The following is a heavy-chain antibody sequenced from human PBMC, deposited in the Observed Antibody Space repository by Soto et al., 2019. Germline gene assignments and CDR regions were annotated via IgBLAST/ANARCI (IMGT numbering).Heavy chain of an antibody. CDR3: ARDRAIVATITKRFDP. CDR1: GFTFSSYG. J-gene: IGHJ5*02. V-gene: IGHV3-33*01. CDR2: IWYDGSNK. D-gene: IGHD5-12*01. Sequence: GGSLRLSCAASGFTFSSYGMHWVRQAPGKGLEWVAVIWYDGSNKYYADSVKGRFTISRDNSKNTLYLQMNSLRAEDTAVYYCARDRAIVATITKRFDPCGQGPLVTVSS.